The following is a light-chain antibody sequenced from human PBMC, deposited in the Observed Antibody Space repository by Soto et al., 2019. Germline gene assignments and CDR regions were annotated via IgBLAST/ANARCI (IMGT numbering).Light chain of an antibody. J-gene: IGKJ5*01. V-gene: IGKV1-12*01. Sequence: DIQMTQSPSSMSASVGDEVTITWRASQTIMTYLNWYQQKPGKAPKLLIYAASSLQSGVPSRFSGSGSGTDFTLTISSLQPEDFATYYCQQANSFPLTFGQGTRLEIK. CDR1: QTIMTY. CDR3: QQANSFPLT. CDR2: AAS.